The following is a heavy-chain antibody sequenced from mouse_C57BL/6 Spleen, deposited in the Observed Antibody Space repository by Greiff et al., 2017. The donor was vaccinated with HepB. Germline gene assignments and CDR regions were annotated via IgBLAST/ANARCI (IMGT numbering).Heavy chain of an antibody. J-gene: IGHJ2*01. D-gene: IGHD1-1*01. CDR2: INPSNGGT. Sequence: VQLQQPGTELVKPGASVKLSCKASGYTFTSYWMHWVKQRPGQGLEWNGNINPSNGGTNYNEKFKSKATLTVDKSSSTAYMQLSSLTSEDSAVYYCARSSGYGSPFDYWGQGTTLTVSS. V-gene: IGHV1-53*01. CDR1: GYTFTSYW. CDR3: ARSSGYGSPFDY.